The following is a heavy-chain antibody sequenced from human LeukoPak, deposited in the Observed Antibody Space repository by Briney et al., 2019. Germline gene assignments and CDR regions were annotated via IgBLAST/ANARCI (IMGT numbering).Heavy chain of an antibody. CDR1: GFTFSDYY. D-gene: IGHD1-26*01. V-gene: IGHV3-11*01. Sequence: GGSLRLSYAASGFTFSDYYMSWIRQAPGKGLEWVSYISSSGSTIYYADSVKGRFTISRDNAKNSLYLQMNSLRAEDTAVYYCAREKVAATKWFDPWGQGTLVTVSS. J-gene: IGHJ5*02. CDR3: AREKVAATKWFDP. CDR2: ISSSGSTI.